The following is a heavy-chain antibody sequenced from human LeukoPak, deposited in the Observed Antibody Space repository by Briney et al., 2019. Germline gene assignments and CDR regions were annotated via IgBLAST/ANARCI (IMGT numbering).Heavy chain of an antibody. CDR1: GYSFTGYY. D-gene: IGHD1-26*01. CDR3: ARDPSSYYFDY. Sequence: GASVKVSCKTSGYSFTGYYMHWVRQAPGQGLEWMGWINPNSGGTNYAQKFQGRVTMTRDTSISTAYMELSRLRSDDTAVYYCARDPSSYYFDYWGQGTLVTVSS. J-gene: IGHJ4*02. CDR2: INPNSGGT. V-gene: IGHV1-2*02.